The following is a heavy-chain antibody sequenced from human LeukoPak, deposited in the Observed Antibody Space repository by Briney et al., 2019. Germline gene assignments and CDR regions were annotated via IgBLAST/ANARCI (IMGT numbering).Heavy chain of an antibody. Sequence: GRSLRPSRALAGFTFGSYWMGWVRHAPGKGLVWVLRISRDGSNTTYADSVKGRFTISRDNPKNTLYLQMSSLRAEDTAVYYCAKRGDGGAWYDYWGQGTLVIVSS. CDR2: ISRDGSNT. J-gene: IGHJ4*02. CDR1: GFTFGSYW. D-gene: IGHD6-19*01. V-gene: IGHV3-74*01. CDR3: AKRGDGGAWYDY.